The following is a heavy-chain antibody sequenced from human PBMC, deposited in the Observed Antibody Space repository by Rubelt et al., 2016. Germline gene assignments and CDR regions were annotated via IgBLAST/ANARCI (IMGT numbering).Heavy chain of an antibody. CDR2: INSDGSST. CDR3: ARVSWSDDAFDI. D-gene: IGHD3-3*01. Sequence: EVQLVESGGGLVQPGGSLRLSCAASGFTFSSYWMHWVRQAPGKGLVWVSRINSDGSSTCYADSVKGRFTISRDNAKNTLYLQMNSLRAEDTAVYYCARVSWSDDAFDIWGQGTMVTVSS. CDR1: GFTFSSYW. J-gene: IGHJ3*02. V-gene: IGHV3-74*01.